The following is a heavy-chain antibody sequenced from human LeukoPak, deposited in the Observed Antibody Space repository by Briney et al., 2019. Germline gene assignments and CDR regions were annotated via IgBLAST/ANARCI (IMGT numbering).Heavy chain of an antibody. CDR1: GFTFSSYG. CDR2: ISYDGSNR. Sequence: GGSLRLSCAASGFTFSSYGMHWVRQAPGKGLEGVAVISYDGSNRYYADSVKGRLTISRDNSKNTLYLQMDRLRAEDTAVYYCAKRWDYGDYPPSYYFDYWGQGTLVTVSS. D-gene: IGHD4-17*01. V-gene: IGHV3-30*18. J-gene: IGHJ4*02. CDR3: AKRWDYGDYPPSYYFDY.